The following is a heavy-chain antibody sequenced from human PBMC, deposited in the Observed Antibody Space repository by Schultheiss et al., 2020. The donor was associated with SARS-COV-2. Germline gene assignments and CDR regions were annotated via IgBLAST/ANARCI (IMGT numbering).Heavy chain of an antibody. V-gene: IGHV4-39*07. CDR2: INHSGST. J-gene: IGHJ4*02. CDR3: ARGFEYSSSPIDY. Sequence: SETLSLTCTVSGGSISSGGYYWSWIRQHPGKGLEWIGEINHSGSTNYNPSLKSRVTISVDTSKNQFSLKLSSVTAADTAVYYCARGFEYSSSPIDYWGQGTLVTVSS. D-gene: IGHD6-6*01. CDR1: GGSISSGGYY.